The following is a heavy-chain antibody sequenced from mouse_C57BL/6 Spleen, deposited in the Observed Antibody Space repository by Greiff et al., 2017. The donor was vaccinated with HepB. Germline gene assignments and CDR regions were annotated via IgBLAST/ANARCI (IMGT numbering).Heavy chain of an antibody. CDR3: ARRDTGKAFAY. CDR2: INPNNGGT. CDR1: GYTFTDYN. V-gene: IGHV1-18*01. Sequence: EVQLQQSGPELVKPGASVKIPCKASGYTFTDYNMDWVKQSHGKSLEWIGDINPNNGGTIFNQKFKGKATLTVDKSSSTAYMELRSLTSEDTAVDYCARRDTGKAFAYWGQGTLVTVSA. J-gene: IGHJ3*01. D-gene: IGHD4-1*01.